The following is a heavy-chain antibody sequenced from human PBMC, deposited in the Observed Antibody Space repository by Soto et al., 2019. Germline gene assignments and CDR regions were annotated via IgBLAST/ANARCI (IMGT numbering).Heavy chain of an antibody. CDR3: ARDGRPDDSSGYYPYYYYYGMDV. CDR1: GFTFSSYS. J-gene: IGHJ6*02. D-gene: IGHD3-22*01. Sequence: GESLKISCAASGFTFSSYSMNWVRQAPGKGLEWVSSISSSSYIYYADSVKGRFTISRDNAKNSLYLQMNSLRAEDTAVYYCARDGRPDDSSGYYPYYYYYGMDVWGQGTTVTVSS. V-gene: IGHV3-21*01. CDR2: ISSSSYI.